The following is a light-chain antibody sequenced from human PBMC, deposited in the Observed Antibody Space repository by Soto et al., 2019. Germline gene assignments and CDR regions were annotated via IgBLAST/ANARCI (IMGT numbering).Light chain of an antibody. V-gene: IGLV2-23*01. CDR3: CSYAGSSTLA. CDR2: EGS. Sequence: QSALTQPASVSGSPGQSITISCTGTSSDVGSYNLVSWYQQHPGKAPKVMIYEGSTWRSGVSNRFSGSKSVNTSSLTISGLQADDDAYYYCCSYAGSSTLAFGGGTQLTVL. CDR1: SSDVGSYNL. J-gene: IGLJ2*01.